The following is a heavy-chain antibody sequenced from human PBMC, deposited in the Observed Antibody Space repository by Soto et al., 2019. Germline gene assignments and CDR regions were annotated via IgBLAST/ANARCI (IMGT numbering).Heavy chain of an antibody. D-gene: IGHD4-17*01. V-gene: IGHV3-23*01. J-gene: IGHJ4*02. Sequence: EVQLLESGGGLVQPGGSLRLSCAASGFTFSTYAMIWVRQAPGKGLEWVSVITGSGGSTYYADSVKGRFTISRDTSKNSLLREMNSLIGEDRAEYCCAEGRYGGYGGIDYWGQGPMVTVSS. CDR1: GFTFSTYA. CDR3: AEGRYGGYGGIDY. CDR2: ITGSGGST.